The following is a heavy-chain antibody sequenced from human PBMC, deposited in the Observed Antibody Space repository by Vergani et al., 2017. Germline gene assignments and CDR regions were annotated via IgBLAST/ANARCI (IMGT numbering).Heavy chain of an antibody. CDR3: AGGGLNFWSGFLPTHYYYYMDV. CDR1: GFTFSSYA. Sequence: EVQLLESGGGLVQPGGSPRLSCAASGFTFSSYAMSWVRQAPGKGLEWVSAISGSGGSTYYADSVRGRFTISRDNSKTPLYLQMNSLRAEDTAVYYCAGGGLNFWSGFLPTHYYYYMDVWGKGTTVTVSS. V-gene: IGHV3-23*01. J-gene: IGHJ6*03. D-gene: IGHD3-3*01. CDR2: ISGSGGST.